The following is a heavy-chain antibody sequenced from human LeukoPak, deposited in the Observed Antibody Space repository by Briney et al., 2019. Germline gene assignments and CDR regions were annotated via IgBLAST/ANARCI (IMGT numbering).Heavy chain of an antibody. CDR3: VSLAVAGLGAFDI. CDR1: GFTVSSTY. V-gene: IGHV3-48*04. Sequence: GGSLRLSCAASGFTVSSTYMNWVRQAPGKGLEWVSYISATTTTIYYADSVKGRFTISRDNAKSSLYLQTNSLRVEDTAVYYCVSLAVAGLGAFDIWGQGTMVTVSS. D-gene: IGHD6-19*01. CDR2: ISATTTTI. J-gene: IGHJ3*02.